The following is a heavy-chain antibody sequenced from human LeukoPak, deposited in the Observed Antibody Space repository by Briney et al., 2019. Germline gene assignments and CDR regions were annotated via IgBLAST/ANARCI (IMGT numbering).Heavy chain of an antibody. J-gene: IGHJ4*02. Sequence: PGGSLRLSYAASGFTFNNYAMTWVRQAPGEGLEWVSGITGGGGITYYADSVRGRFTISRDNSKNTLNLQMNSLRAEDTAVYYCAKRDVSDSSGYFPLFAHWGQGTLVTVSS. CDR2: ITGGGGIT. D-gene: IGHD3-22*01. CDR1: GFTFNNYA. V-gene: IGHV3-23*01. CDR3: AKRDVSDSSGYFPLFAH.